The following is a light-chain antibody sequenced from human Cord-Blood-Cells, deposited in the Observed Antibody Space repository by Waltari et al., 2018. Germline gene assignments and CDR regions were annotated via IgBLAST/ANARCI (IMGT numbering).Light chain of an antibody. CDR1: SRDVGGYNY. CDR3: CSYAGSYTYV. J-gene: IGLJ1*01. V-gene: IGLV2-11*01. CDR2: DVS. Sequence: QSALTQPRSVSGSPGQSVPISCNGTSRDVGGYNYVTWYQQHPEKAPKLMIYDVSKLPSGVPDRFSGSKSGNTASLTISGLQAEDEADYYCCSYAGSYTYVFGTGTKVTVL.